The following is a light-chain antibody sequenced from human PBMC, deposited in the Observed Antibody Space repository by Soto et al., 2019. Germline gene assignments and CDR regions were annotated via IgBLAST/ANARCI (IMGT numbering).Light chain of an antibody. J-gene: IGLJ1*01. CDR1: ASSIGNDY. CDR2: DNN. CDR3: GAWDSSLNVYV. Sequence: QSVLTQPPSVSAAPGHKVTISCSGTASSIGNDYVSWYQQLPGEAPQLLIYDNNRRPSGIPDRFSGSRSDTSATLGITGLQTGDEADYHCGAWDSSLNVYVFGTGTKVTVL. V-gene: IGLV1-51*01.